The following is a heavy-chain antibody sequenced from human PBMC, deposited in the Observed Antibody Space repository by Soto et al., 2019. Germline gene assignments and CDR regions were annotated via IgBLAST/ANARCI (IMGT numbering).Heavy chain of an antibody. CDR3: AKDRQSFSNWFDP. J-gene: IGHJ5*02. CDR1: GFTFTSYA. V-gene: IGHV3-23*01. CDR2: ISGGGGNT. D-gene: IGHD3-16*02. Sequence: GGSLRLSCAASGFTFTSYAMSWIRQAPGKGLEWVSSISGGGGNTYYADPVKGRFTISRDNSQNTLDLQMNSLRAEDTAVYYCAKDRQSFSNWFDPWGQGTLVTVSS.